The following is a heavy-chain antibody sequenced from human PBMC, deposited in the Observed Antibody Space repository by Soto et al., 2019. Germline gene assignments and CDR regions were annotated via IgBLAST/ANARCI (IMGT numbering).Heavy chain of an antibody. CDR3: ARVSRAIILGFITVSFDY. J-gene: IGHJ4*01. Sequence: PGGSLRLSCAASGFTFSSYAMHWVSQAAGKGLGWVAAILNDGSKKNYADSVKGRLTISRNNSKITLYLQIYSLRAEDTAVYYCARVSRAIILGFITVSFDYWGQGTLVTVSS. CDR2: ILNDGSKK. V-gene: IGHV3-30-3*01. CDR1: GFTFSSYA. D-gene: IGHD3-22*01.